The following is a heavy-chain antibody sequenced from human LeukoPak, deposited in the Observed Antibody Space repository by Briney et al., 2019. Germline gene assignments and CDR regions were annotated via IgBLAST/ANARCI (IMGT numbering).Heavy chain of an antibody. V-gene: IGHV4-59*12. D-gene: IGHD2-2*01. Sequence: SETLSLTCTVSGGSISSYYWSWIRQPPGKGLEWIGYIYYSGSTNYNPSLKSRVTISVDTSKNQFSLKLSSVTAADTAVYYCARAVVPAVSFGSYYFDYWGQGTLVTVSS. CDR3: ARAVVPAVSFGSYYFDY. J-gene: IGHJ4*02. CDR2: IYYSGST. CDR1: GGSISSYY.